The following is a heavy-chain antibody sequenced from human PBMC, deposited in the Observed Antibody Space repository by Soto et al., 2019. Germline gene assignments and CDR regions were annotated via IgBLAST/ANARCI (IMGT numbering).Heavy chain of an antibody. CDR2: ISGSGGST. CDR3: AKDHCSSTSCYIDWFDP. V-gene: IGHV3-23*01. Sequence: GGSLRLSCAASGFTFSSYAMSWVRQAPGKGLEWVSAISGSGGSTYYADSVKGRFTISRDNSKNTLYLQMNSLRAEDTAVYYCAKDHCSSTSCYIDWFDPRGQGTLVTVSS. CDR1: GFTFSSYA. D-gene: IGHD2-2*02. J-gene: IGHJ5*02.